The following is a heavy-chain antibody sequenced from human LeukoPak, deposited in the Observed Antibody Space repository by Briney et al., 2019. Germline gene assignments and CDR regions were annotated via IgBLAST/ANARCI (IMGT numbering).Heavy chain of an antibody. D-gene: IGHD1-7*01. J-gene: IGHJ4*02. V-gene: IGHV3-48*01. Sequence: GGSLRLSCAASGFTFSDYSMNWVRQAPGKGLEWVSYISGSGSTITYADSVKGRFTISRDNFKNTLYLQMNSLRAEDTAVYYCAKQKLELRDYFDYWGQGTLSPSPQ. CDR3: AKQKLELRDYFDY. CDR2: ISGSGSTI. CDR1: GFTFSDYS.